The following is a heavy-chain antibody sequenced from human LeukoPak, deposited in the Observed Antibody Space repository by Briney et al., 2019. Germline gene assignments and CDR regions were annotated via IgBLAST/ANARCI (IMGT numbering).Heavy chain of an antibody. D-gene: IGHD2-15*01. V-gene: IGHV1-18*01. Sequence: ASVKVSCKASGYTFTSYGSSWLRQAPGQGLEWMGWISAYNGNTNYAQKLQGRVTMTTDTSTSTAYMELRSLRSDDTAVYYCARDNKLVVVVAASDYWGQGTLVTVSS. CDR2: ISAYNGNT. CDR1: GYTFTSYG. CDR3: ARDNKLVVVVAASDY. J-gene: IGHJ4*02.